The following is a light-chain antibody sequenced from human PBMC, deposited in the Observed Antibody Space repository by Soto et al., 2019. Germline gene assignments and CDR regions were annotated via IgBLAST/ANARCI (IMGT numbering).Light chain of an antibody. CDR3: AAWDDSLNGYV. CDR2: SNN. J-gene: IGLJ1*01. CDR1: SSNIGSNT. Sequence: QSVLTQPPSASGTPGQRVTISCSGSSSNIGSNTVNWYQQLPGTAPKLLIYSNNQRPSGVPDRFSASKSGTSASLAISGLQSEDEADYYCAAWDDSLNGYVFGTGTTVTVL. V-gene: IGLV1-44*01.